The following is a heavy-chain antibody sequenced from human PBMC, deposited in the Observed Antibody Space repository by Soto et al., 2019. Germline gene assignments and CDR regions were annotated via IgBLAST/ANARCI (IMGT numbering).Heavy chain of an antibody. CDR3: AGATVVAATFDF. V-gene: IGHV3-21*01. D-gene: IGHD2-15*01. Sequence: EVQLVESGGGLVKPGGSLTLSCAASGFAFRSYNMNWVRQAPGKGLEWVASISSGSSNIYYADSVKGRFTISRDNAKNSLFLQMASLRAEDSAVYYCAGATVVAATFDFWGQGTLVTVSS. CDR1: GFAFRSYN. CDR2: ISSGSSNI. J-gene: IGHJ4*02.